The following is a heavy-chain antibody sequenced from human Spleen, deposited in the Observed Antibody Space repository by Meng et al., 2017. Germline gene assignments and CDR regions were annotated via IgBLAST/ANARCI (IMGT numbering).Heavy chain of an antibody. Sequence: SETLSLTCAVSGGSISSSNWWSWVRQPPGKGLEWIGEIYHSGSTNYNPSLKSRVTISVDKSKNQFSLKLSSVTAADTAVYYCASGYCSADSCPWYFDLWGRGTLVTVSS. J-gene: IGHJ2*01. CDR1: GGSISSSNW. V-gene: IGHV4-4*02. D-gene: IGHD2-15*01. CDR3: ASGYCSADSCPWYFDL. CDR2: IYHSGST.